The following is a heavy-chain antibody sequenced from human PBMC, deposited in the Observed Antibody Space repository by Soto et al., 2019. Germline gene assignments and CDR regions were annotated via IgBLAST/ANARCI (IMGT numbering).Heavy chain of an antibody. J-gene: IGHJ6*02. V-gene: IGHV3-23*01. CDR1: GFTFSSYA. CDR2: ISGSGVTT. D-gene: IGHD6-19*01. CDR3: AKTKQWLVKDYDFGMDV. Sequence: GGSLRLSCAASGFTFSSYAMNWVRQAPGKGLEWVSGISGSGVTTYYAGSVKGRFTISRDNSKNTLFLQMNSLRADDTAVYYCAKTKQWLVKDYDFGMDVWGQGTTVTVSS.